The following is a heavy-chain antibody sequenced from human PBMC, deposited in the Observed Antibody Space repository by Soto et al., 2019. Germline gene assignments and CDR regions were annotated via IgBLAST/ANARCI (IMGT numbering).Heavy chain of an antibody. J-gene: IGHJ6*02. CDR3: ASSIAAAGGMDV. CDR1: GGSFSGYY. Sequence: PSETLSLTCAVYGGSFSGYYWSWIRQPPGKGLEWIGEINHSGSTNYNPSLKSRVTISVDTSKNQLSLQLSSVTAADTAVYYFASSIAAAGGMDVWCQGTTVTVSS. V-gene: IGHV4-34*01. CDR2: INHSGST. D-gene: IGHD6-13*01.